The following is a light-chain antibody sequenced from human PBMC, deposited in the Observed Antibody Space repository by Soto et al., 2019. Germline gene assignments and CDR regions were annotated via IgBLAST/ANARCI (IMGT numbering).Light chain of an antibody. CDR1: QNIRSG. CDR3: QQYYMWPLT. V-gene: IGKV3-15*01. Sequence: ENVMTQSPATLSVSPGERVTLSCRASQNIRSGLAWYQQKPGQAPRLLIHGASTRATGIPARFSGSGSGTEFTLTISSLQSEDFGVYYCQQYYMWPLTFGGGTNVEI. CDR2: GAS. J-gene: IGKJ4*01.